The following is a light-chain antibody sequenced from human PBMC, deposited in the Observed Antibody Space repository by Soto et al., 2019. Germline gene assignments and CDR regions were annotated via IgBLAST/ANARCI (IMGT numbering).Light chain of an antibody. CDR2: GNS. Sequence: QSVLTQPPSVSGAPGQRVTISCTGSSSNIGAGYDVHWYQQLPGTAPKLLIYGNSNRPSGVPDRFSGSKSGTSASQAITGLQAEDEADYYCQSYASSLSGVVFGGGTQLTVL. J-gene: IGLJ2*01. V-gene: IGLV1-40*01. CDR3: QSYASSLSGVV. CDR1: SSNIGAGYD.